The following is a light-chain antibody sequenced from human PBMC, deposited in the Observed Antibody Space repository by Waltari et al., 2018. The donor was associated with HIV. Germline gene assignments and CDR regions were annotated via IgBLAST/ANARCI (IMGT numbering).Light chain of an antibody. CDR2: EVS. CDR3: CAYAGSTTYVI. J-gene: IGLJ2*01. CDR1: SSDVGGYNL. V-gene: IGLV2-23*02. Sequence: QSALTQPASVSGSPGQSITISCTGTSSDVGGYNLVSWYQQHPGKAPKLMIYEVSMRPSGVSNRFSGSKSGNTASRTISGLQAEDEADYYCCAYAGSTTYVIFGGGTKLTVL.